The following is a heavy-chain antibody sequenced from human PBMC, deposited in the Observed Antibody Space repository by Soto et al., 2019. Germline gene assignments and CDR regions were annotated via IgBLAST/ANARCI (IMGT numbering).Heavy chain of an antibody. CDR1: GYSFTSYC. CDR2: IDPGDSYT. Sequence: GESLKISCKGSGYSFTSYCISWVRQMPGKGLEWSGRIDPGDSYTNYIPSFQGHVTISSDKSISTAYLQWSSLQAADTAMYYCATRKYYYGSGSPVDLDYWGQGTLVTVSS. V-gene: IGHV5-10-1*01. J-gene: IGHJ4*02. D-gene: IGHD3-10*01. CDR3: ATRKYYYGSGSPVDLDY.